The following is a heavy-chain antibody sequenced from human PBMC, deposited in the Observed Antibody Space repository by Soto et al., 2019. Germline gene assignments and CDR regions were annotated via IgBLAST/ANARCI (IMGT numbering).Heavy chain of an antibody. D-gene: IGHD6-25*01. V-gene: IGHV4-59*01. J-gene: IGHJ5*02. CDR3: ARPHGGSSGWDNWFDP. Sequence: SETLSLTCTVSGGSISSYYWSWIRQPPGKGLEWIGYIYYSGSTNYNPSLKSRVTISVDTSKNQFSLKLSSVTAAGTAVYYCARPHGGSSGWDNWFDPWGQGTLVTVSS. CDR1: GGSISSYY. CDR2: IYYSGST.